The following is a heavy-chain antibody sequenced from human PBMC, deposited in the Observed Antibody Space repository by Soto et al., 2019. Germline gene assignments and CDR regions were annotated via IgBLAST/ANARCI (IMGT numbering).Heavy chain of an antibody. V-gene: IGHV3-48*01. Sequence: EVQLVESGGGLVQPGGSLRLSCAASGFTFSSYSMNWVRQAPGKGLEWVSYISSTSSGVSYTDSVKGRFNISRDNAKNSLYLQMNSRGAEDTAVYYCARSRYNDYWGQGTLVTVSS. D-gene: IGHD1-1*01. CDR2: ISSTSSGV. CDR1: GFTFSSYS. CDR3: ARSRYNDY. J-gene: IGHJ4*02.